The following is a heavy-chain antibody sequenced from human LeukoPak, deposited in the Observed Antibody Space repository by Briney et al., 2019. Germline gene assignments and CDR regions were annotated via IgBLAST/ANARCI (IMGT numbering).Heavy chain of an antibody. CDR2: IYHSGST. V-gene: IGHV4-38-2*02. CDR1: GYSISSGYY. D-gene: IGHD3-10*01. CDR3: VRYLVRKNWFDP. J-gene: IGHJ5*02. Sequence: SETLSLTCTVSGYSISSGYYWGWIRQPPGKGLEWIGSIYHSGSTYYNPSLKSRVTISVDTSKNQFSLKLSSVTAADTAVYYCVRYLVRKNWFDPWGQGTLVTVSS.